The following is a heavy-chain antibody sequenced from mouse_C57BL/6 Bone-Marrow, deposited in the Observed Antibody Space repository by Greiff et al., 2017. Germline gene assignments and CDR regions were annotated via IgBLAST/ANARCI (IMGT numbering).Heavy chain of an antibody. CDR1: GYTFTNYW. CDR3: AVYSNWYFEV. J-gene: IGHJ1*03. D-gene: IGHD2-5*01. Sequence: QVQLKESGAELVRPGTSVKMSCKASGYTFTNYWIGWAKQRPGHGLEWIGDIYPGGGYTNYTEKFKGKATLTADKSSSTAYMQFSSLSSEDSAIYYCAVYSNWYFEVWGTGTTVTVSS. V-gene: IGHV1-63*01. CDR2: IYPGGGYT.